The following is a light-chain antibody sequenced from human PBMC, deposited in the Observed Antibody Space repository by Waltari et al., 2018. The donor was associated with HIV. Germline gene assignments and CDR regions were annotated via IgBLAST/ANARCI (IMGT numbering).Light chain of an antibody. CDR1: ALPKQY. CDR3: QLADSSGTYVV. J-gene: IGLJ2*01. V-gene: IGLV3-25*03. Sequence: SYELTQPPSVSVSPGQTARITCSGDALPKQYAYWYQQKPGQAPVLVIYKDSKRHSGIPERFSGSSTGTTVTLTISGVQAEDETEYYCQLADSSGTYVVFGGGTKLTVL. CDR2: KDS.